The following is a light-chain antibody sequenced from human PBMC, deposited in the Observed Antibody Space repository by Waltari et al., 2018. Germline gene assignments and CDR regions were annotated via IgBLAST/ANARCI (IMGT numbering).Light chain of an antibody. V-gene: IGLV2-11*01. CDR3: CSYAGSYTYV. J-gene: IGLJ1*01. CDR2: DVS. Sequence: QSALTQPRSVSGSPGQSVTISCTGTSSDVGGYNYVSWYQQHPGKAPKLMLYDVSKRPSGVPDRFSCSKSGNTASLTISGLQAEDEADYSCCSYAGSYTYVFGTGTKVTVL. CDR1: SSDVGGYNY.